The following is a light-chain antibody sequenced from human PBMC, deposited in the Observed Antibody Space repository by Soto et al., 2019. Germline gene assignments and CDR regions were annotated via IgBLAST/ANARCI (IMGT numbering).Light chain of an antibody. CDR1: QSLLHSNAYNY. CDR2: LGS. CDR3: MQVLQTPFT. V-gene: IGKV2-28*01. Sequence: DIVMTQSPLSLPVTPGEPASISCRSSQSLLHSNAYNYVDWFLQKPGQSPQLLIYLGSNRASGVPDRFSGSGSGTDFTLKISRVEAEDVGVYYCMQVLQTPFTFGPGTKVDIK. J-gene: IGKJ3*01.